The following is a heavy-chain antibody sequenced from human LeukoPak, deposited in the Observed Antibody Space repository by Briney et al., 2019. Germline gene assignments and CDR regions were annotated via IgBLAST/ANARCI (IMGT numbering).Heavy chain of an antibody. D-gene: IGHD6-13*01. J-gene: IGHJ4*02. CDR2: IYYSGST. CDR1: GGSISSSSYY. CDR3: ARRAAAFYFDY. Sequence: SETLSLTCTASGGSISSSSYYWGWIRQPRGKGLEWIGSIYYSGSTYYNPSLKSRVTISVDTSKNQFSLKPSSVTAADTAVYYCARRAAAFYFDYWGQGTLVTVSS. V-gene: IGHV4-39*01.